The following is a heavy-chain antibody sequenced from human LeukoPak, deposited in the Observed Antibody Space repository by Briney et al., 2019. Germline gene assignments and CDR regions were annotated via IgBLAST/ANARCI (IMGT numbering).Heavy chain of an antibody. CDR2: VRYDGSNK. V-gene: IGHV3-30*02. CDR3: AKDYSLYCSSASCYTPFDY. Sequence: PGGSLRLSCAVSGFTLSSNWMHWVRQAPGKGLEWLAFVRYDGSNKYYADSVKGRFTISRDYSRNMLYLQMDSLRAEDTAFYYCAKDYSLYCSSASCYTPFDYWGQGALVTVSS. J-gene: IGHJ4*02. D-gene: IGHD2-2*02. CDR1: GFTLSSNW.